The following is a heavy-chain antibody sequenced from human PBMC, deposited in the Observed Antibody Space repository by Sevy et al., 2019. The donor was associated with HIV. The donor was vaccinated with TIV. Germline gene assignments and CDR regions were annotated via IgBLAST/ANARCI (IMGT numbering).Heavy chain of an antibody. Sequence: VGSLRLSCAASGFTFSSYAMHWVRQAPGKGLEWVAVISYDGSNKYYADSVKGRFTISRDNSKNTLYLQMNSLRAEDTAVYYCARDPGFGGSGYYDNWFDPWGQGTLVTVSS. CDR1: GFTFSSYA. CDR3: ARDPGFGGSGYYDNWFDP. V-gene: IGHV3-30*04. D-gene: IGHD3-22*01. J-gene: IGHJ5*02. CDR2: ISYDGSNK.